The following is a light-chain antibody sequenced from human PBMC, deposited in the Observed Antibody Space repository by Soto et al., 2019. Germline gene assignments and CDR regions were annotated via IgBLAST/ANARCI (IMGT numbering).Light chain of an antibody. V-gene: IGKV3-15*01. CDR3: QQYYTWPYT. CDR2: VAL. Sequence: DIVRTQSPDTMSVSTGERATLSCRASQSVSNDLAWYQQIPGQAPSLLISVALPRADGLTASFSGGTSGPDFTLTISSLQSEDCAVYFCQQYYTWPYTFGQGTTLESK. CDR1: QSVSND. J-gene: IGKJ2*01.